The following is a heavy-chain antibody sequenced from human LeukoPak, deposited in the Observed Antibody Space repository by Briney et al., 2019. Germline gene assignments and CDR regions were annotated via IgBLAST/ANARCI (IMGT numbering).Heavy chain of an antibody. V-gene: IGHV3-23*01. D-gene: IGHD3-10*01. CDR3: AKNLVRGVIMSSSFDY. CDR2: VSGSGGST. CDR1: GFTFSSYA. Sequence: GGSLRLSCAASGFTFSSYAMSWVRQAPGKGLEWVSAVSGSGGSTYYADSVKGRFTISRDNSKNTLYLQMNSLRAEDTAVYYCAKNLVRGVIMSSSFDYWGQGTLVTVSS. J-gene: IGHJ4*02.